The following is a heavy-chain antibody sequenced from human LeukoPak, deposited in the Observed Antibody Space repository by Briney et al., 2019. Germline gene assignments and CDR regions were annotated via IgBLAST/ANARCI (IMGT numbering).Heavy chain of an antibody. J-gene: IGHJ4*02. D-gene: IGHD4-23*01. V-gene: IGHV3-74*01. CDR2: INGDGSTT. CDR1: GFSSSSYW. CDR3: ARAHHNYYGGCYDH. Sequence: GESLRLSCVASGFSSSSYWMYWVRQAPGKGLVVVYRINGDGSTTHYADSVKGRFTISRDNAKNTLYLQMNSLRAEDTAVYYCARAHHNYYGGCYDHWGRGTLVTVSS.